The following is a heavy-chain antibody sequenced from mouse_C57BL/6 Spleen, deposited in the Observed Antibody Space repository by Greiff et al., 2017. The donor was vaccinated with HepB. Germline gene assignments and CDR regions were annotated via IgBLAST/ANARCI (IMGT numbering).Heavy chain of an antibody. V-gene: IGHV1-50*01. D-gene: IGHD2-12*01. J-gene: IGHJ2*01. Sequence: VQLQQPGAELVKPGASVKLSCKASGYTFTSYWMQWVKQRPGQGLEWIGEIDPSDSYTNYNQKFKGKATLTVDTSSSTAYMQLSSLTSEDSAVYYGARFGPLSYYFDYWGQGTTLTVSS. CDR1: GYTFTSYW. CDR2: IDPSDSYT. CDR3: ARFGPLSYYFDY.